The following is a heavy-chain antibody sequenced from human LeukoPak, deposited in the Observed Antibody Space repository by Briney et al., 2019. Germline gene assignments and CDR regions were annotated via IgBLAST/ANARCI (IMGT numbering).Heavy chain of an antibody. D-gene: IGHD6-19*01. CDR1: GFTFSSYG. CDR3: AKTSSGWYPFDY. CDR2: ISYDGSNK. V-gene: IGHV3-30*18. Sequence: PGGSLRLSCAASGFTFSSYGMHWVRQAPGKGLEWVAVISYDGSNKYYADSVKGRFTISRDNSKSTLYLQMNSLRAEDTAIYYCAKTSSGWYPFDYWGQGTLVTVSS. J-gene: IGHJ4*02.